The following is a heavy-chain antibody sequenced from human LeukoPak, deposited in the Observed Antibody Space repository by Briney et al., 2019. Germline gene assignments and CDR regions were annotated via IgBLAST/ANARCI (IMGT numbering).Heavy chain of an antibody. Sequence: GGSLRLSCAASGFTFSSYAMHWVRQAPGKGLEWVAVISYDGSNKYYADSVKGRFTISRDNSKNTLYLQMNSLRAEDTAVYYCARDRAGGGYFDYWGQGTLVTVSS. CDR2: ISYDGSNK. J-gene: IGHJ4*02. CDR3: ARDRAGGGYFDY. D-gene: IGHD4-23*01. V-gene: IGHV3-30-3*01. CDR1: GFTFSSYA.